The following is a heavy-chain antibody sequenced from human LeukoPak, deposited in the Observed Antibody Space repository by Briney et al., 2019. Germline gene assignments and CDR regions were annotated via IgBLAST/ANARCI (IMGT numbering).Heavy chain of an antibody. CDR1: GGTFSRYV. D-gene: IGHD3-16*01. J-gene: IGHJ4*02. CDR2: IIPMFGTP. CDR3: ARGGLVEGYFDY. V-gene: IGHV1-69*01. Sequence: ASVKVSCKASGGTFSRYVVSWVQQAPGQGLEWMGGIIPMFGTPNYAQKFQGRVTITADESTSTAYMELSRLRSEDTAVYYCARGGLVEGYFDYWGQGTLVTVSS.